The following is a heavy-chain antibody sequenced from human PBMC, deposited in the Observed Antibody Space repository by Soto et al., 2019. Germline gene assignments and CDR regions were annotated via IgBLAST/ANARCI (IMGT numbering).Heavy chain of an antibody. J-gene: IGHJ3*02. D-gene: IGHD1-26*01. Sequence: EVQLLESGGGLVQPGGSLRLSCLASGFTYNAINWVRQAPGKGLEWVSGFGHDGQSTYYIASVRGRFTLSRDNSKNRIYLEMNSLRAEDTAVYYCAKVVGRIVGATTGPLDIWGHGTMVRVSS. CDR2: FGHDGQST. CDR1: GFTYNA. CDR3: AKVVGRIVGATTGPLDI. V-gene: IGHV3-23*01.